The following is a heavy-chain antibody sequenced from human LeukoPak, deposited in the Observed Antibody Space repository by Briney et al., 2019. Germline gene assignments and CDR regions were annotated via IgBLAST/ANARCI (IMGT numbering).Heavy chain of an antibody. CDR3: AREYSSSSYYYGTDV. CDR2: ITGSSSYI. CDR1: GFTFSTYA. Sequence: GGSLRLSCSASGFTFSTYAMSWVRQAPGKGLEWVSSITGSSSYIYYADSVKGRFTISRDNAKNSLYLQMHSLRVEDTAVYYCAREYSSSSYYYGTDVWGQGTTVTVSS. V-gene: IGHV3-21*01. D-gene: IGHD6-6*01. J-gene: IGHJ6*02.